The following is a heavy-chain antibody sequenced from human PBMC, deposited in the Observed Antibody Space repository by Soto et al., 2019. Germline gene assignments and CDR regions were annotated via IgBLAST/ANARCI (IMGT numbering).Heavy chain of an antibody. CDR3: AKDPKSTIRFNWFDP. D-gene: IGHD2-8*01. J-gene: IGHJ5*02. V-gene: IGHV3-23*01. CDR2: ISGSGSGT. CDR1: GFTFSSYA. Sequence: EVQLSESGGGLVQPGGSLRLSCAASGFTFSSYAMSWVRQAPGKGLEWVSGISGSGSGTYYADSVKGRFTISRDNSKTTLYLQMNSLRAEDTAIYYCAKDPKSTIRFNWFDPWGQGTLVTVSS.